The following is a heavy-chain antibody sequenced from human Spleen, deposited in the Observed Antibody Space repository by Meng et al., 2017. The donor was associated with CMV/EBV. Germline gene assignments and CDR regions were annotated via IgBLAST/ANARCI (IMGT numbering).Heavy chain of an antibody. CDR3: ARLGYCSSTSCYTGWFDP. V-gene: IGHV4-34*01. D-gene: IGHD2-2*02. Sequence: GSLRLSCAVYGGSFSGYYWGWIRQPPGKGLEWIGSIYYSGSTYYNPSLKSRVTISVDTSKNQFSLKLSSVTAADTAVYYCARLGYCSSTSCYTGWFDPWGQGTLVTVSS. CDR2: IYYSGST. CDR1: GGSFSGYY. J-gene: IGHJ5*02.